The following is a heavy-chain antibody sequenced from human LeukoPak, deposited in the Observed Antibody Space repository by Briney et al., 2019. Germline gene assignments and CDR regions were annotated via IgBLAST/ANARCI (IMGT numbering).Heavy chain of an antibody. CDR1: GYTFTGYY. CDR2: INPNSGGT. Sequence: ASVKVSCKASGYTFTGYYMHSVRHAPGQGLEWMGWINPNSGGTNYAQKFQGRVTMTRDTSISTAYMELSRLRSEDTAVYYCARDGMITFGGVYDYWGQGTLVTVSS. D-gene: IGHD3-16*01. V-gene: IGHV1-2*02. J-gene: IGHJ4*02. CDR3: ARDGMITFGGVYDY.